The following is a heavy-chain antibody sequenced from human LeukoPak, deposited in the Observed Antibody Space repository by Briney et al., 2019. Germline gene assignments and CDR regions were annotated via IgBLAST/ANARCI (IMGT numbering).Heavy chain of an antibody. J-gene: IGHJ5*02. CDR2: ISSSSDII. CDR3: ARDSRYGGDGA. Sequence: GGSLRLSCAASGFTFSSYSMNWVRQAPGKGLEWVPYISSSSDIIHYADSVKGRFTISRDNAKNTLYLQMNSLRAEDTAVYYCARDSRYGGDGAWGQGTLVTVSS. D-gene: IGHD4-23*01. CDR1: GFTFSSYS. V-gene: IGHV3-48*01.